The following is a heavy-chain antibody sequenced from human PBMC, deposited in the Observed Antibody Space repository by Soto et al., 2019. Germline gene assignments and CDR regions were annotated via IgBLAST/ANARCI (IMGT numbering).Heavy chain of an antibody. V-gene: IGHV1-69*12. Sequence: QVQLVQSGAEVKKPGSSVKVSCKASGGTFSSYAISWVRQAPGQGLEWMGGIIPIFGTANYAQKFQGRVAISADESTSRAYMEMSSLRSENTAVYYCSTDPLTTTIYYSAMDVWGQGTTVTVSS. CDR2: IIPIFGTA. J-gene: IGHJ6*02. CDR1: GGTFSSYA. D-gene: IGHD4-17*01. CDR3: STDPLTTTIYYSAMDV.